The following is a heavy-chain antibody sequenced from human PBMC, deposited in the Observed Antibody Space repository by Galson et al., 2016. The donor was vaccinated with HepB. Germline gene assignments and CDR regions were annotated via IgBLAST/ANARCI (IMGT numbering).Heavy chain of an antibody. J-gene: IGHJ4*02. CDR1: GGPSRTYF. D-gene: IGHD5-18*01. CDR3: ARHSYGYGGY. Sequence: SETLSLTCTVSGGPSRTYFWSWIRQPPGKGLEWIGYIDYKRSTNYNPSLKSRVTISLATSRNQISLKLRSVTAADTAVYYCARHSYGYGGYWGQGTLVTVSS. CDR2: IDYKRST. V-gene: IGHV4-59*01.